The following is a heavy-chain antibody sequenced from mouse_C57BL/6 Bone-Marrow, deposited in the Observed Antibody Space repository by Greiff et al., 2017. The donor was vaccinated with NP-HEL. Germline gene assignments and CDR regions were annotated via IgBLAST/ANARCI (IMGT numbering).Heavy chain of an antibody. D-gene: IGHD1-1*01. V-gene: IGHV8-8*01. CDR1: GFSLSTFGMG. CDR2: IWWDDDK. J-gene: IGHJ1*03. CDR3: TLTISSTVVATRGYFDV. Sequence: QVTLKVSGPGILQPSQTLSLTCSFSGFSLSTFGMGVGWIRQPSGKGLEWLAHIWWDDDKYYNPALKRRLTISNDTTKKQVFIKIAHVDTAETATYCWTLTISSTVVATRGYFDVWGTGTTVTVSS.